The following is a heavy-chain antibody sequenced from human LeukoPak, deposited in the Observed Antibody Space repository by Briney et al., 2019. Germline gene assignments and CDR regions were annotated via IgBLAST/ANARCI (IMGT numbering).Heavy chain of an antibody. J-gene: IGHJ4*02. V-gene: IGHV3-74*01. Sequence: GGSLRLSCAASGFTLNIFGMSWVRQVPGKGLMWVSRIKTDGSSTSYADSVKGRFTISRDNAKNTLYLQMNSLRVEDTAVYYCARDFMYSISCAGCWGQGTLVTVSS. CDR2: IKTDGSST. CDR1: GFTLNIFG. D-gene: IGHD6-13*01. CDR3: ARDFMYSISCAGC.